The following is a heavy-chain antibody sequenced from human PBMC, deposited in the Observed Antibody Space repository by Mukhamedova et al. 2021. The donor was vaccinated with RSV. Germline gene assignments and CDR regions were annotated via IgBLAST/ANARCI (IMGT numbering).Heavy chain of an antibody. V-gene: IGHV3-53*01. D-gene: IGHD2-21*01. CDR3: ARVPGYCGPTCFALY. Sequence: VRQAPGKGLEWVLVIRAGGDTYYADTVKGRFSISRDNSKNTLHLQMNSLGAEDGAMYFCARVPGYCGPTCFALYWGQGTLVPVS. J-gene: IGHJ4*02. CDR2: IRAGGDT.